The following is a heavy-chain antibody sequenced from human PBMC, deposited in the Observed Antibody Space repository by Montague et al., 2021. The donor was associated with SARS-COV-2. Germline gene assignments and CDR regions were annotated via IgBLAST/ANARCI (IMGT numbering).Heavy chain of an antibody. V-gene: IGHV3-66*01. CDR2: IYSGSGST. J-gene: IGHJ6*02. CDR1: GFTASSNY. CDR3: ARAPGSSYSSGWYDYYYGMDV. D-gene: IGHD6-19*01. Sequence: SLRLSFAASGFTASSNYMSWVRQAPGKGLEWVSVIYSGSGSTYYADSVKGRFTISRDISKNTLYLQMNSLRAEDTAVYYCARAPGSSYSSGWYDYYYGMDVWGQGTTVTVSS.